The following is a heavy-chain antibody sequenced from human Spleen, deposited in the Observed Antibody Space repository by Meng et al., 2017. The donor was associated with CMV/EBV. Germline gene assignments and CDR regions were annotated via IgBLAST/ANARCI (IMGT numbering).Heavy chain of an antibody. CDR3: ARSLIGAAYVPFYYYGLDV. D-gene: IGHD6-13*01. J-gene: IGHJ6*02. Sequence: ASVKVSCKASRDTFNGYYMHWVRQAPGQGLEWLGWINPKSGDINYEQKFQGRVNMSRDTSITTAYMELSRLRSDDTAVYYCARSLIGAAYVPFYYYGLDVWGHGTTVTVSS. CDR2: INPKSGDI. V-gene: IGHV1-2*02. CDR1: RDTFNGYY.